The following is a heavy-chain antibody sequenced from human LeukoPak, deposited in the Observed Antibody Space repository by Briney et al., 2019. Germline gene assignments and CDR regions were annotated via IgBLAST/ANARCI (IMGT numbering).Heavy chain of an antibody. CDR1: GGSISSGGYS. V-gene: IGHV4-30-2*01. D-gene: IGHD6-19*01. Sequence: PSETLSLTCAVSGGSISSGGYSWSWIRQPPGKGLEWIGYIYHSGSTYYNPSLKSRVTISVDRSKNQFSLKLSSVTAADTAVYYCTSVVAAPGYFDYWGQGTLVTVSS. J-gene: IGHJ4*02. CDR3: TSVVAAPGYFDY. CDR2: IYHSGST.